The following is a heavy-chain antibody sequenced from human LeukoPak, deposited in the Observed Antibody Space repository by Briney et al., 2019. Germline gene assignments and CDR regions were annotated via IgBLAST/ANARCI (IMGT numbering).Heavy chain of an antibody. Sequence: GGSLRLSCAASGFTFSNYWMHWVRQAPGKGLVWVSHINSDGSSASYADSVKGRFAMSRDNAKNTLYLQMNSLRAEDTAVYYCVRGSAAGDYWGQGALVTVSS. V-gene: IGHV3-74*01. CDR3: VRGSAAGDY. CDR1: GFTFSNYW. CDR2: INSDGSSA. J-gene: IGHJ4*02. D-gene: IGHD3-10*01.